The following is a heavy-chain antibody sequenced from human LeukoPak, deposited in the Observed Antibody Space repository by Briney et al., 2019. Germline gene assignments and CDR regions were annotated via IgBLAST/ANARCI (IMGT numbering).Heavy chain of an antibody. CDR2: INHSGST. J-gene: IGHJ4*02. V-gene: IGHV4-34*01. D-gene: IGHD3-10*01. Sequence: SETLSLTCAVYGGSFSGYYWSWIRQPPGKGLEWIGEINHSGSTNYNPSLKSRVTTSVDASKNRFSLKLSSATAADTVVYYCARRYSAVRGFKTPISYWGQGTLVTVSS. CDR3: ARRYSAVRGFKTPISY. CDR1: GGSFSGYY.